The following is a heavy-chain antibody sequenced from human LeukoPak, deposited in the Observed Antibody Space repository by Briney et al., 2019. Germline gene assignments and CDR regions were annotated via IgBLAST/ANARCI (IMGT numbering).Heavy chain of an antibody. J-gene: IGHJ6*03. CDR2: INHSGST. CDR3: ARRVMVRGVIKLTYYYYMDV. Sequence: SETLSLTCAVYGGSFSGYYWSWIRQPPGKGLEWIGEINHSGSTNYNPSLKSRVTISVDTSKNQFSLKLSSVTAADTAVYYCARRVMVRGVIKLTYYYYMDVWGKGTTVTISS. V-gene: IGHV4-34*01. CDR1: GGSFSGYY. D-gene: IGHD3-10*01.